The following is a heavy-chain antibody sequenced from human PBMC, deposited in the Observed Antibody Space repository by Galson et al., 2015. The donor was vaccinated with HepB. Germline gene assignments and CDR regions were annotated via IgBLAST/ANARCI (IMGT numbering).Heavy chain of an antibody. D-gene: IGHD4-17*01. J-gene: IGHJ4*02. Sequence: SVKVSCKASGYTFTSYGISWVRQAPGQGLEWMGWINTNTGNPTYAQGFTGRFVFSLDTSVNTAYLQISSLKAEDTAVYYCAREFFGVTTADRDYWGQGTLVTVSS. CDR3: AREFFGVTTADRDY. CDR1: GYTFTSYG. V-gene: IGHV7-4-1*02. CDR2: INTNTGNP.